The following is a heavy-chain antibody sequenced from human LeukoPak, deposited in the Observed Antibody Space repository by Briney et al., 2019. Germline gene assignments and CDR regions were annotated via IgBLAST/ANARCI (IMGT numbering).Heavy chain of an antibody. CDR1: GFTFSSYW. CDR2: INSDGSST. Sequence: GGSLRLSCAASGFTFSSYWMHWVRQAPGKGLVWVSRINSDGSSTSYADSVKGRFTISRDNAKNTLYLQMNSLRAEDTAVYYCARGDCSGGSCYPYYYYMDVWGKGTTVTISS. V-gene: IGHV3-74*01. CDR3: ARGDCSGGSCYPYYYYMDV. J-gene: IGHJ6*03. D-gene: IGHD2-15*01.